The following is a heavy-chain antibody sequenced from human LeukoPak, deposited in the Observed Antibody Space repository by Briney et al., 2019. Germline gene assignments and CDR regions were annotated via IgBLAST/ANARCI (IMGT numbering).Heavy chain of an antibody. J-gene: IGHJ3*02. Sequence: ASETLSLTCTVSGYSISSGYYWGWIRQPPGKGLEWIGSIYHSGSTYYNPSLKSRVTISVDTSKNQFSLKLSSVTAADTAVYYCARDPLSTNDFDIWGQGTMVTVSS. CDR2: IYHSGST. D-gene: IGHD1-1*01. V-gene: IGHV4-38-2*02. CDR1: GYSISSGYY. CDR3: ARDPLSTNDFDI.